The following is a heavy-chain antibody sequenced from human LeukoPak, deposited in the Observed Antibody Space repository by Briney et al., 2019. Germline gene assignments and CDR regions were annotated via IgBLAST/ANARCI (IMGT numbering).Heavy chain of an antibody. V-gene: IGHV1-69*13. Sequence: SVKVSCKASGGTFSSYAISWVRQAPGQGLEWMGGIIPISGTANYAQKFQGRVTITADESTSTAYMELSSLRSEDTAVYYCARFSDIVVVPAASGPEDYWGQGTLVTVSS. J-gene: IGHJ4*02. D-gene: IGHD2-2*01. CDR2: IIPISGTA. CDR3: ARFSDIVVVPAASGPEDY. CDR1: GGTFSSYA.